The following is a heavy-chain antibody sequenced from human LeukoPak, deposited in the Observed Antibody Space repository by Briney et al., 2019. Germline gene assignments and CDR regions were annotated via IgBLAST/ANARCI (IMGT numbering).Heavy chain of an antibody. CDR2: IYHSGST. CDR1: GYSISSGYY. Sequence: SETLSLTCAVSGYSISSGYYWGWIRQPPGKGLEWIGSIYHSGSTYYNPSLKSRVTISVDTSKNQFSLKVSSVTAADTAVYYCAKQAIAATGNWFDPWGQGTLVTVSS. D-gene: IGHD2-15*01. CDR3: AKQAIAATGNWFDP. J-gene: IGHJ5*02. V-gene: IGHV4-38-2*01.